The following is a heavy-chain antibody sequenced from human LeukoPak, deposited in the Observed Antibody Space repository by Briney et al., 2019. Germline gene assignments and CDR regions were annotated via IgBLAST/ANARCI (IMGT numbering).Heavy chain of an antibody. CDR3: AKTRGYSGYDSFDY. V-gene: IGHV3-23*01. CDR2: VSGGGGST. Sequence: GGSLRLSCAASGFTFNSYAMSWVRQAPGKGLEWVSIVSGGGGSTDYADSVKGRSTISRDNSKNTLYLQMNSLRAEDTAVYYCAKTRGYSGYDSFDYWGQGTLVTVSS. D-gene: IGHD5-12*01. CDR1: GFTFNSYA. J-gene: IGHJ4*02.